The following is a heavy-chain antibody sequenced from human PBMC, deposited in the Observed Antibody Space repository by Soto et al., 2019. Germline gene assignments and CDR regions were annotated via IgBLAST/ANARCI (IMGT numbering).Heavy chain of an antibody. Sequence: QVQLVQSGAEVRKPGASVKVSCKASGYIFTAYYMHWERQAPGQGLEWMGWINPNTAVTNYAQKFQAWVTMTRDTSISTAYMELSSLKSDDTAVYYCAVEGPGFSSGWRSFDYWGQGTLVTVSS. CDR1: GYIFTAYY. V-gene: IGHV1-2*04. CDR3: AVEGPGFSSGWRSFDY. J-gene: IGHJ4*02. CDR2: INPNTAVT. D-gene: IGHD6-19*01.